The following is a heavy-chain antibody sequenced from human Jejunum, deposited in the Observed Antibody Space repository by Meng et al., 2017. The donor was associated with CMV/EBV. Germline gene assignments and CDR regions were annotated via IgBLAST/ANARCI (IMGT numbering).Heavy chain of an antibody. V-gene: IGHV1-2*02. CDR2: INPNNGDT. Sequence: ANYVHWVRQAPGQGLEWMGWINPNNGDTNYAQQFQGRVTMTRDASISTAYMELSRLRSDDTAVYYCARAWSKLRFLEWLPEGWVDPWSQGTLVTVSS. CDR3: ARAWSKLRFLEWLPEGWVDP. CDR1: ANY. J-gene: IGHJ5*02. D-gene: IGHD3-3*01.